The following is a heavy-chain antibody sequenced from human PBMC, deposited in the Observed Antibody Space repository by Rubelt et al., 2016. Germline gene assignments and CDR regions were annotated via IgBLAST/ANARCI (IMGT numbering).Heavy chain of an antibody. V-gene: IGHV4-38-2*02. CDR3: ARMADFWSGYSDY. CDR2: IYHSGST. D-gene: IGHD3-3*01. CDR1: GYSISSGYY. J-gene: IGHJ4*02. Sequence: QVQLQESGPGLVKPSETLSLTCTVSGYSISSGYYWGWIRQPPGKGLEWIGSIYHSGSTYYNPSLKSRFTISVDTSNNQFSLMLSSVTAADTAVYYCARMADFWSGYSDYWGQGTLVTVSS.